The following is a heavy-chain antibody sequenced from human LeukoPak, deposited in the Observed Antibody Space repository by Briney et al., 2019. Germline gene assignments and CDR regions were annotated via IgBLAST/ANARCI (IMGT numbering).Heavy chain of an antibody. Sequence: IPILGIANYAQKFQGRVTITADKSTSTAYMELSSLRSEDTAVYYCASQLPYSSGWYSPLDYWGQGTLVTVSS. V-gene: IGHV1-69*02. CDR2: IPILGIA. CDR3: ASQLPYSSGWYSPLDY. J-gene: IGHJ4*02. D-gene: IGHD6-19*01.